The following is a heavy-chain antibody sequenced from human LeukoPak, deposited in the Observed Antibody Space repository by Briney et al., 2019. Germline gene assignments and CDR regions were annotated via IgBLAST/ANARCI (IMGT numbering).Heavy chain of an antibody. J-gene: IGHJ4*02. Sequence: GGSLRLSCAASGFIFSSYAMSWPRQATGKGLEWVSAISGSGGSTYYADSVKGRFTISRDNSKNTLYLQMTSLRGDYTAVYHCAVRRYSASYSSLDYWGQGTLVTVSS. CDR1: GFIFSSYA. D-gene: IGHD1-26*01. CDR2: ISGSGGST. CDR3: AVRRYSASYSSLDY. V-gene: IGHV3-23*01.